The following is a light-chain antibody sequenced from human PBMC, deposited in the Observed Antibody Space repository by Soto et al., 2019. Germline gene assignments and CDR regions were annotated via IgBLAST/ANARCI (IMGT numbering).Light chain of an antibody. CDR1: QSVSSN. Sequence: EIVITHSPATLSVSPGERATLSCRASQSVSSNLAWYQQKPGQAPRLLIYGASTRATGIPARFSGSGSGTEFTLTISSLQSEDFAVYYCQQCGILITFGQGTRLEI. CDR3: QQCGILIT. CDR2: GAS. J-gene: IGKJ5*01. V-gene: IGKV3-15*01.